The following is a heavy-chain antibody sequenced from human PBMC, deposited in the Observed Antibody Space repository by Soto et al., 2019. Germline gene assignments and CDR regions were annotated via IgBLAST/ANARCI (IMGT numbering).Heavy chain of an antibody. V-gene: IGHV4-30-4*01. J-gene: IGHJ2*01. Sequence: QLQLRESGPGLVKPSETLSLTCTVSGGSISGGVGGLYYWSWIRQPPGKGLEWIGYIYDRGSTYYNPSLKSRVTISVDTSKNQFSMRLSSVTPAATAVYYCAREVIPLSTDLYFDLWGRGTLVTVSS. D-gene: IGHD2-2*01. CDR3: AREVIPLSTDLYFDL. CDR1: GGSISGGVGGLYY. CDR2: IYDRGST.